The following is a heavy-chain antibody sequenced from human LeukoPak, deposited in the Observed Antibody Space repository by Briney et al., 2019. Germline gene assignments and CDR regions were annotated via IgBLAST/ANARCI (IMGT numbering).Heavy chain of an antibody. V-gene: IGHV3-30*03. CDR1: GFTFSNYG. CDR3: ARRADFSGSYYFDY. Sequence: PGGSLRLSCAASGFTFSNYGMHWVRQPPGKGLEWVAIISYDGSNQYYVDSVKGRFTISRENAKNSLYLQMNSLRAGDTAVYYCARRADFSGSYYFDYWGQGTLVTVSS. CDR2: ISYDGSNQ. J-gene: IGHJ4*02. D-gene: IGHD1-26*01.